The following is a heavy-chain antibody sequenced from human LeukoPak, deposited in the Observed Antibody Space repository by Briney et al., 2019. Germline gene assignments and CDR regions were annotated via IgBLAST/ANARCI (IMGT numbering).Heavy chain of an antibody. CDR2: IYYSGST. CDR1: GGSISSSSYY. J-gene: IGHJ3*02. V-gene: IGHV4-39*07. Sequence: SETLSLTCTVSGGSISSSSYYWGWIRQPPGRGLEWIGSIYYSGSTYYNPSLKSRVTISVDTSKNQFSLKLSSVTAADTAVYYCARRDLVQSDAFDIWGQGTMVTVSS. D-gene: IGHD4-11*01. CDR3: ARRDLVQSDAFDI.